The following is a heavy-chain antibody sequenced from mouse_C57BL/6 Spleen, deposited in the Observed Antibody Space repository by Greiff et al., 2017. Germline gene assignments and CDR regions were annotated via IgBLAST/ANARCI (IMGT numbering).Heavy chain of an antibody. CDR3: ARSRDGYYGDDYAMDN. CDR1: GFTFSDYG. Sequence: EVKVVESGGGLVKPGGSLKLSCAASGFTFSDYGMHWVRQAPEKGLEWVAYISSGSSTIYYADTVKGRFTISRDNAKNTLFLQMTSLRSEDTAMYYCARSRDGYYGDDYAMDNGGQGTSATVSS. CDR2: ISSGSSTI. J-gene: IGHJ4*01. D-gene: IGHD2-3*01. V-gene: IGHV5-17*01.